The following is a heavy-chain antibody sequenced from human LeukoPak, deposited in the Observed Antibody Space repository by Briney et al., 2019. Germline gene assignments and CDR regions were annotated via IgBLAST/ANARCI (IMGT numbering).Heavy chain of an antibody. CDR1: GDSVSSNSAA. J-gene: IGHJ4*02. Sequence: SQTLSLTCAISGDSVSSNSAAWNWIRQSPSRGLEWLGRTYYRCKWYNDYAVSVKSRITINPDTSKNQFSLQLNSVTPEDTAVYYCARAPNYGSGSYYPPNFDYWGQGTLVTVSS. CDR3: ARAPNYGSGSYYPPNFDY. D-gene: IGHD3-10*01. CDR2: TYYRCKWYN. V-gene: IGHV6-1*01.